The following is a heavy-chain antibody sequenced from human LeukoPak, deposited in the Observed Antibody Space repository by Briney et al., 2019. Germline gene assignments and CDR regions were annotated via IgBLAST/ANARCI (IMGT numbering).Heavy chain of an antibody. V-gene: IGHV4-59*08. D-gene: IGHD2-15*01. Sequence: SETPSLTCTVSGGSISSYYWSWIRQPPGKGLEWIGYIYYSGSTNYNPSLKSRVTISVDTSKNQFSLKLSSVTAADTAVYYCARHRTPWSEFDYWGQGTLATVSS. CDR1: GGSISSYY. J-gene: IGHJ4*02. CDR2: IYYSGST. CDR3: ARHRTPWSEFDY.